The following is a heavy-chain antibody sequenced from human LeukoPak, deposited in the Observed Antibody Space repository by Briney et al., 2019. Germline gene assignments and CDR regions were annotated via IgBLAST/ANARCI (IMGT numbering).Heavy chain of an antibody. CDR3: ARRRSRVAARPSYFDY. CDR2: IYHSGST. CDR1: GGSISSGGYS. J-gene: IGHJ4*02. V-gene: IGHV4-30-2*01. D-gene: IGHD6-6*01. Sequence: SETLSLTCTVSGGSISSGGYSWSWIRQPPGKGLEWIGYIYHSGSTYYNPSLKSRVTISVDRSKNQFSLKLSSVTAADTAVYYCARRRSRVAARPSYFDYWGQGTLVTVSS.